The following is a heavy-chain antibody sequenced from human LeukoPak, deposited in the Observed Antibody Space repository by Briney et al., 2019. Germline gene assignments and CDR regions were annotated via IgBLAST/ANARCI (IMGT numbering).Heavy chain of an antibody. CDR2: IYHSGST. V-gene: IGHV4-30-2*01. D-gene: IGHD1-7*01. J-gene: IGHJ4*02. Sequence: SQTLSLTCAVSGGSISSGGYSWSWIRQPPGKGLEWIGYIYHSGSTYYNPSLKSRVTMSVDRPKNQFSLMLSSVTAADTAVYYCARHNWNYREFDYWGQGTLVTVSS. CDR3: ARHNWNYREFDY. CDR1: GGSISSGGYS.